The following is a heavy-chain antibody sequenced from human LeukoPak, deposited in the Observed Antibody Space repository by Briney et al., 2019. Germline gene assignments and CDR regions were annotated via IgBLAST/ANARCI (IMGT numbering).Heavy chain of an antibody. Sequence: SETLSLTCTVSGGSISSYYWSWIRQPPGKGLEWIGYIYYGVSTNYNPSLKSRVTISLDTSKKQISLRVRSVTAADTAIYYCARLLADNWFDPWGQGTLVTVSS. J-gene: IGHJ5*02. CDR1: GGSISSYY. V-gene: IGHV4-59*08. CDR2: IYYGVST. CDR3: ARLLADNWFDP. D-gene: IGHD6-13*01.